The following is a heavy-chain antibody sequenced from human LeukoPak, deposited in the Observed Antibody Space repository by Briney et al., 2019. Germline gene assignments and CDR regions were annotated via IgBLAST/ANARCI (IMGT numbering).Heavy chain of an antibody. CDR2: MNSDGSST. CDR3: ARRDGYNFGGGFDV. CDR1: GFTFSSFW. J-gene: IGHJ3*01. D-gene: IGHD5-24*01. V-gene: IGHV3-74*01. Sequence: GGSLRLSCAVSGFTFSSFWMHWVRQAPGKGLVWVSRMNSDGSSTRYADYVKGRFTISRDNSKNTLYLQMNTLRAEDTAVYYCARRDGYNFGGGFDVWGQGTMVTVSS.